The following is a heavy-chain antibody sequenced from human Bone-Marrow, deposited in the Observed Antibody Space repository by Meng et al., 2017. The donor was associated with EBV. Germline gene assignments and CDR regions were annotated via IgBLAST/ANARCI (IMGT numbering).Heavy chain of an antibody. CDR3: ASESGRGYTPDY. CDR2: LIPMFGAP. D-gene: IGHD3-10*01. V-gene: IGHV1-69*01. J-gene: IGHJ4*02. CDR1: GGTFRSDA. Sequence: QVQLVQSGAEVKKPXSSVMVXCKTSGGTFRSDAISWVRQAPGQGLECMGGLIPMFGAPNYAQKFQGRVTIIADESTSTHSMELSSLKSEDTAVYYCASESGRGYTPDYWGQGTLGTVSS.